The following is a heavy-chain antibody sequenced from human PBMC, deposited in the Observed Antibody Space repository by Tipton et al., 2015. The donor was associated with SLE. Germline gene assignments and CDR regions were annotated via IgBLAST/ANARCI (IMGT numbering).Heavy chain of an antibody. CDR2: INPADSDT. V-gene: IGHV5-51*03. Sequence: QSGPEVKKAGESLQISCKGPEYSLTNYWIGWVRQLPGKGLEWMGVINPADSDTRYSPSFQGHVTISADTSSDTAYLQRSSLKASDSAMYYCARRPSGYFPFEGWGQGTLVTVSS. J-gene: IGHJ4*02. D-gene: IGHD5-12*01. CDR1: EYSLTNYW. CDR3: ARRPSGYFPFEG.